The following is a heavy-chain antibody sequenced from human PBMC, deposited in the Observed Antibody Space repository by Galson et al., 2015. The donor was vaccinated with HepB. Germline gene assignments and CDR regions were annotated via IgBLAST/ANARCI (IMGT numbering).Heavy chain of an antibody. Sequence: SLRLSCAASGFTFGEYAMSWFRLAPGKGLEWVGFIGSKPYGGTTEYAASVKGRFTISRDDSKSIVYLQMNSLKTEDTAVYYCTRDTDLTYYYDTSGYYLDYWGQGTLVTVSS. D-gene: IGHD3-22*01. CDR1: GFTFGEYA. J-gene: IGHJ4*02. CDR2: IGSKPYGGTT. CDR3: TRDTDLTYYYDTSGYYLDY. V-gene: IGHV3-49*03.